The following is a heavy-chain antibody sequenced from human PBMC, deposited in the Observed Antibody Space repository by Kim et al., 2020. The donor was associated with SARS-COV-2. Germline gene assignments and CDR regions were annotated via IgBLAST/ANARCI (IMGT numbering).Heavy chain of an antibody. Sequence: ASVKVSCKASGYTFTSYDINWVRQATGQGLEWMRWMNPNSGNTGYAQKFQGRVSMTRNTSISTAYMELSSLRSEDTAVYYCTPNTLTTRYFQHWGQGTLVTVSS. CDR1: GYTFTSYD. CDR2: MNPNSGNT. D-gene: IGHD4-17*01. J-gene: IGHJ1*01. CDR3: TPNTLTTRYFQH. V-gene: IGHV1-8*01.